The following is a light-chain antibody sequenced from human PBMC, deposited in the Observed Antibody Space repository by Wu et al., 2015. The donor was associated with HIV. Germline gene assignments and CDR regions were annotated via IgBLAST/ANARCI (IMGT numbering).Light chain of an antibody. V-gene: IGKV1-5*03. CDR2: KAS. Sequence: ASIETRVTITXRASQSIRTSLAWYQQKPGKAPKVLIYKASSLESGVPSRFSGGGFGTEFTLTINSLQPDDFATYYCQQYYSYETFSQGTKVEI. J-gene: IGKJ1*01. CDR1: QSIRTS. CDR3: QQYYSYET.